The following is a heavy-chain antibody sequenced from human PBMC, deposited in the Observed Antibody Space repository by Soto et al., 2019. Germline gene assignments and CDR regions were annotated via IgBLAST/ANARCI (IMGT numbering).Heavy chain of an antibody. Sequence: ASVKVSCKASGYTFTNYAISWVRQAPGQGLEWMGWISAYNGDTKYAQKLQGRVTMTTDTSTTTAYMELRSLRSDDTAVYYCGKERRSRGWFVCNYWGQGIVVTVSS. D-gene: IGHD6-19*01. CDR3: GKERRSRGWFVCNY. CDR2: ISAYNGDT. CDR1: GYTFTNYA. J-gene: IGHJ4*02. V-gene: IGHV1-18*04.